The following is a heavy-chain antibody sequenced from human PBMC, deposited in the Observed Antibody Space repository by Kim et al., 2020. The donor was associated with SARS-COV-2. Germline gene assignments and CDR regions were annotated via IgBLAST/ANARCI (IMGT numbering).Heavy chain of an antibody. J-gene: IGHJ4*02. CDR3: ARLLSRGWFFDF. Sequence: YNPSLESRVTISIDTSKNQFSLKLSSVTAADTAMYYCARLLSRGWFFDFWGQGTLVTVSS. V-gene: IGHV4-39*01. D-gene: IGHD6-19*01.